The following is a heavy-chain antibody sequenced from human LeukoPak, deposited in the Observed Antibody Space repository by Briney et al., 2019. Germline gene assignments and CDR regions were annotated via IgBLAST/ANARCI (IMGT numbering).Heavy chain of an antibody. CDR1: GFTFGDYA. CDR2: IRSKAYGATT. D-gene: IGHD5-24*01. CDR3: TRDDGYYMGC. V-gene: IGHV3-49*04. J-gene: IGHJ4*02. Sequence: GGSLRLSCTASGFTFGDYAMSWVRQAPGKGLECVGFIRSKAYGATTEYAASVKGRFTISRDDSKSIAYLQMNTLKTEDTAMYYCTRDDGYYMGCWGQGNLVTVSS.